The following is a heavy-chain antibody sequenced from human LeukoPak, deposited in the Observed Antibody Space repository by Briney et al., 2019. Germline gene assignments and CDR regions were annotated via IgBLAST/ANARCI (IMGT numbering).Heavy chain of an antibody. CDR1: GGSISSSSYY. J-gene: IGHJ4*02. Sequence: PSETLSLTCTVSGGSISSSSYYWGWICQPPGKGLEWIGSIYYSGRTYCDPSLKSRVTTSVDTSKNQFSLKLSSVTAADTAVYYCARQVTGYCSSTSCHSDFWGQGTLVTVSS. CDR3: ARQVTGYCSSTSCHSDF. D-gene: IGHD2-2*01. CDR2: IYYSGRT. V-gene: IGHV4-39*01.